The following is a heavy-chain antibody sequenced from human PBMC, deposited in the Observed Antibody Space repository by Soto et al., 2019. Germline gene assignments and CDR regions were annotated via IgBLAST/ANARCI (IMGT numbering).Heavy chain of an antibody. CDR3: ATPPFPGCINAVCYPFNY. J-gene: IGHJ4*02. D-gene: IGHD2-8*01. CDR1: GYTFTDDY. Sequence: ASVKVSCKASGYTFTDDYIHWVRQAPGQGLEWMGMINPSGGSTDYAQKFRGRVPMTRDTSTGAVYMELSSLRSEDTAVYYCATPPFPGCINAVCYPFNYWGQGTPVTASS. V-gene: IGHV1-46*01. CDR2: INPSGGST.